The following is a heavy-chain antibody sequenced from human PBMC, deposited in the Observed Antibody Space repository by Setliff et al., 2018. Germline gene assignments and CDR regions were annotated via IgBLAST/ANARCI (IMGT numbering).Heavy chain of an antibody. Sequence: PGESLKISCKVSGYTFTSYWIGWVRQAPGEGLEWMGVIHPDDSDTRYSPSFQGQVTISADKTLSTAYLQWSSLKASDTAIYYCARRAAAHDWFDPWGQGTLVTVSS. CDR1: GYTFTSYW. V-gene: IGHV5-51*01. CDR2: IHPDDSDT. CDR3: ARRAAAHDWFDP. D-gene: IGHD2-15*01. J-gene: IGHJ5*02.